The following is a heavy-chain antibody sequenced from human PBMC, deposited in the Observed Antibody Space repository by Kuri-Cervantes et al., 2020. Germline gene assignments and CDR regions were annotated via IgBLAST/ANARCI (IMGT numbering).Heavy chain of an antibody. CDR1: GYIFTKYG. Sequence: ASVKVSCKASGYIFTKYGISWVRQAPGQGLEWMGFINPDNGGTAYSRKFQGRVTMTRDKSINTFYLELNSDDAAVYFCARWSGIAFDVWGQGTVVTVSS. CDR3: ARWSGIAFDV. J-gene: IGHJ3*01. V-gene: IGHV1-18*01. CDR2: INPDNGGT. D-gene: IGHD6-13*01.